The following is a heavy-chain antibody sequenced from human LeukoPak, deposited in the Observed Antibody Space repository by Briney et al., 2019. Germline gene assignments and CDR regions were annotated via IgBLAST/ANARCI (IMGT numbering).Heavy chain of an antibody. J-gene: IGHJ4*02. CDR1: GGSISSSSYY. V-gene: IGHV4-39*07. CDR3: ARDHHGRDY. CDR2: IYYSGST. Sequence: NPSETLSLTCTVSGGSISSSSYYWGWIRQPPGKGLEWIGSIYYSGSTYYNPSLKSRVTISVDTSKNQFSLKLSSVTAADTAVYYCARDHHGRDYWGQGTLVTVSS. D-gene: IGHD5-24*01.